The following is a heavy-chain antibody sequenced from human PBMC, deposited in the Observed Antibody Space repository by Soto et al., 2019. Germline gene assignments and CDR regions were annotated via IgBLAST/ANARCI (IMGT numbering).Heavy chain of an antibody. D-gene: IGHD6-19*01. CDR3: ARDGVAGTVHP. V-gene: IGHV3-30-3*01. CDR1: GFTFSSYA. Sequence: GGSLRLSCAASGFTFSSYAMHWVRQAPGKGLEWVAVISYDGSNKYYADSVKGRFTISRDNSKNTLYLQMNSLRAEDTAVYYCARDGVAGTVHPWGQGTLVTVSS. J-gene: IGHJ5*02. CDR2: ISYDGSNK.